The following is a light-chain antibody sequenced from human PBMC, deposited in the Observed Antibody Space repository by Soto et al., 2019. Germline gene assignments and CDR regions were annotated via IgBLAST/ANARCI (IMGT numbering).Light chain of an antibody. Sequence: EIVLTQSPATLSLSPGERATLSCRASQSVSSYLAWYQQKPGQAPRLLIYDASNRATGIPARFSGSGSGTDFTLTISSLEPEDFAXYYXQXRSNWPPRFTFGPGTKVDIK. CDR2: DAS. J-gene: IGKJ3*01. CDR3: QXRSNWPPRFT. CDR1: QSVSSY. V-gene: IGKV3-11*01.